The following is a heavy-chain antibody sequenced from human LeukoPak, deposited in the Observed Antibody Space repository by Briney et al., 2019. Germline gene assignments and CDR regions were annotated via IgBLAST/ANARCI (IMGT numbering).Heavy chain of an antibody. CDR1: KFAFSSYA. D-gene: IGHD1-26*01. CDR3: GKNRYSGSLSPFDI. V-gene: IGHV3-23*01. CDR2: ISGGGGNT. Sequence: GGSLRLSRAASKFAFSSYAMSWVRQAPGKGLEWVSAISGGGGNTYYADSVKGRFTISRDNSKNTLYLQMNSLRAEGTAVYYCGKNRYSGSLSPFDIWGQGTMVTVSS. J-gene: IGHJ3*02.